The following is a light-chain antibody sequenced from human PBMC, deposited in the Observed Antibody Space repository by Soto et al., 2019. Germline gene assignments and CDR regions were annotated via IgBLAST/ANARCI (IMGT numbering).Light chain of an antibody. CDR2: GAS. V-gene: IGKV3-20*01. J-gene: IGKJ4*01. CDR1: QSVSSSY. Sequence: EIVLTQSPGTLSLSPGERATLSCRASQSVSSSYLARYQQKPGQAPRLLIFGASNRATGIPDRFTGSGSGTDFTLTISRLETEDFAVYYCPHYGISPLTCGGGTKVEVK. CDR3: PHYGISPLT.